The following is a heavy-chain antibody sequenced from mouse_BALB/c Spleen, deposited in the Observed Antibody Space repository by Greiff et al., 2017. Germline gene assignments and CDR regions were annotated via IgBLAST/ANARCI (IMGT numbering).Heavy chain of an antibody. D-gene: IGHD2-4*01. J-gene: IGHJ4*01. CDR3: ARRDYGGMDY. CDR2: IDPANGNT. Sequence: EVKLVESGAELVKPGASVKLSCTASGFNITDTYMHWVKQRPEQGLEWIGRIDPANGNTKYDPKFQGKATITADTSSNTAYLQLSSLTSEDTAVYYSARRDYGGMDYWGQGTSVTVSS. V-gene: IGHV14-3*02. CDR1: GFNITDTY.